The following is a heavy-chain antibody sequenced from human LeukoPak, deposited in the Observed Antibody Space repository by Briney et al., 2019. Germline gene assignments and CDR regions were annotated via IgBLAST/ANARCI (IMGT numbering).Heavy chain of an antibody. CDR3: AKDREGGFDY. CDR1: GYTFSSYA. Sequence: PGASLRLSCAASGYTFSSYAMSWVRQAPGKGLEWVSAISGSGGSTYYADSVKGRFTISRDNSKNTLYLQMNSLRAEDTAVYYCAKDREGGFDYWGQGTLVTVSS. D-gene: IGHD1-26*01. J-gene: IGHJ4*02. CDR2: ISGSGGST. V-gene: IGHV3-23*01.